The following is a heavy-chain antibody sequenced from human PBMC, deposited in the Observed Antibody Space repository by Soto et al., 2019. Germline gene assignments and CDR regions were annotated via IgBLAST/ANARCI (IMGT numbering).Heavy chain of an antibody. CDR3: ASFGDPTSGNGNLNWVDP. CDR1: GYTFTRYG. J-gene: IGHJ5*02. CDR2: ISADNGNT. D-gene: IGHD1-20*01. Sequence: QVQLVQSGAEVKKHGASVKDSCKDSGYTFTRYGISWVRQAPGQGLEWMGWISADNGNTNYAQKLQRRVIMTPDTSKRTADMDVRSLRSEDAAVYYCASFGDPTSGNGNLNWVDPWGRVTLVTVA. V-gene: IGHV1-18*01.